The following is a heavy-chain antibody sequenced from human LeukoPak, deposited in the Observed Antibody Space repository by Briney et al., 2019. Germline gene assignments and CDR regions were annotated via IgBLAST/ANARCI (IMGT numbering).Heavy chain of an antibody. CDR1: GYTFTGYY. D-gene: IGHD6-13*01. V-gene: IGHV1-2*02. J-gene: IGHJ4*02. CDR2: IKPNSGDT. CDR3: ARVTGYMTEDYFDY. Sequence: GASVKVSCKASGYTFTGYYIHWVRQAPGQGLAWMGWIKPNSGDTNSAQKFQGRVTMTRDTSISTAYMELSRLGSDDTAVYYCARVTGYMTEDYFDYWGQGTLITVSS.